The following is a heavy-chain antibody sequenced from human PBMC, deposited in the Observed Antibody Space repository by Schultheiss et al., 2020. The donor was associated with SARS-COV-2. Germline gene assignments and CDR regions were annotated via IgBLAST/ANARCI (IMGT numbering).Heavy chain of an antibody. CDR1: GFTFSSYS. D-gene: IGHD3-3*01. CDR3: ARDDFWSGRTYYGMDV. J-gene: IGHJ6*02. Sequence: GGSLRLSCAASGFTFSSYSMNWVRQAPGKGLEWVSSISSSSSYIYYADSVKGRFTISRDNSKNTLYLQMNSLRAEDTAVYYCARDDFWSGRTYYGMDVWGQGTTVTVSS. CDR2: ISSSSSYI. V-gene: IGHV3-21*01.